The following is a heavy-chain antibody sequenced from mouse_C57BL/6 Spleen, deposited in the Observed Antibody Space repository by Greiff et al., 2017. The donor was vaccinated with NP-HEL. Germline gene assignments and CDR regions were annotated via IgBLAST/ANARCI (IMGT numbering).Heavy chain of an antibody. CDR2: IRSKSNNYAT. V-gene: IGHV10-1*01. J-gene: IGHJ1*03. CDR1: GFSFNTYA. D-gene: IGHD4-1*01. CDR3: VRTGTYWYFDV. Sequence: EVQLVESGGGLVQPKGSLKLSCAASGFSFNTYAMNWVRQAPGKGLEWVARIRSKSNNYATYYADSVKDRFTISRDDSESMLYLQMNNLKTEDTAMYYCVRTGTYWYFDVWGTGTTVTVSS.